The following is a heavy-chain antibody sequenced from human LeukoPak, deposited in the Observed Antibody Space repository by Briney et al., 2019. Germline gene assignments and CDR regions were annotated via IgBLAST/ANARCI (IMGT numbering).Heavy chain of an antibody. V-gene: IGHV3-23*01. CDR3: AKVYNENYWYLDY. CDR1: GFTFSSYA. J-gene: IGHJ4*02. CDR2: IRSSGDPT. D-gene: IGHD1-26*01. Sequence: GGSLRLSCAASGFTFSSYAMTWVRQAPGKGLEWVSTIRSSGDPTYYADSVKGRFTISRDNSKNALLLQMNSLRAEDTALYYCAKVYNENYWYLDYWGQGTLVTVSS.